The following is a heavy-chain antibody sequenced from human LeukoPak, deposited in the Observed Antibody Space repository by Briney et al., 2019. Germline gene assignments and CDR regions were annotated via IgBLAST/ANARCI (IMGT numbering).Heavy chain of an antibody. V-gene: IGHV1-69*05. CDR1: GGTFSSYA. Sequence: SVKVSCKASGGTFSSYAISWVRQAPGQGLEWMGGIIPIFGTANYAQKFQGRVTITTDESTSTAYMELSSLRSEDTAVYYCARDGVAVARKPYYYYMDVWGKGTTVTVSS. CDR3: ARDGVAVARKPYYYYMDV. D-gene: IGHD6-19*01. J-gene: IGHJ6*03. CDR2: IIPIFGTA.